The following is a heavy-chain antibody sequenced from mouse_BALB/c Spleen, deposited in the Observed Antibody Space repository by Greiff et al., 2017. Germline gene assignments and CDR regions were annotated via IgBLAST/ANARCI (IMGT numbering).Heavy chain of an antibody. CDR3: ARGGGYYPYAMDY. CDR1: GYTFTSYV. J-gene: IGHJ4*01. CDR2: INPYNDGT. V-gene: IGHV1-14*01. Sequence: VQLQQSGPELVKPGASVKMSCKASGYTFTSYVMHWVKQKPGQGLEWIGYINPYNDGTKYNEKFKGKATLTSDKSSSTAYMELSSLTSEDSAVYYCARGGGYYPYAMDYWGQGTSVTVSS. D-gene: IGHD2-3*01.